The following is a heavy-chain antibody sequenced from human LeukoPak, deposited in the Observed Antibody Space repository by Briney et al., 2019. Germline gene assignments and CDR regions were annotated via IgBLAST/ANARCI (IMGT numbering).Heavy chain of an antibody. J-gene: IGHJ4*02. Sequence: SETLSLTCTVCGVSVSSSSYYWYWIRQPPGKGLEWIGNIYYSGSTYYNPSLKSRVTISVDTSKNQFSLNLNSVTAADTAVYYCTRRRGGSSLFDYWGQGTLVTVSS. CDR3: TRRRGGSSLFDY. CDR2: IYYSGST. V-gene: IGHV4-39*01. CDR1: GVSVSSSSYY. D-gene: IGHD6-13*01.